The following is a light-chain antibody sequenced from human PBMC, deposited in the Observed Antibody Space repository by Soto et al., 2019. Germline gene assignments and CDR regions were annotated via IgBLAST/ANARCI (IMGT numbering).Light chain of an antibody. Sequence: DVQMTQSPCSLSASVVVGVTITFLASQSISSWLAWYQQKPGKAPKLLIYAASSLQSGVPSRFSGSGSGTEFTLTISSLNPEDIATYYCLQHGSYPRTFGQGTKVDI. CDR2: AAS. V-gene: IGKV1-17*01. CDR1: QSISSW. CDR3: LQHGSYPRT. J-gene: IGKJ1*01.